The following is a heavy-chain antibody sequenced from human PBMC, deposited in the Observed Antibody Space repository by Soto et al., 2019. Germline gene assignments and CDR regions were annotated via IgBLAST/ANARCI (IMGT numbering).Heavy chain of an antibody. CDR1: GFTFSSYS. J-gene: IGHJ4*02. CDR2: ISSSSSTI. V-gene: IGHV3-48*02. Sequence: GGSLRLSCAASGFTFSSYSMNWVRQAPGKGLEWVSYISSSSSTIYYADSVKGRFTISRDNAKNSLYLQMNSLRDEDTAVYYCARDGVKLGIVVVPAAPTAGYFDYWGQGTLVTVSS. CDR3: ARDGVKLGIVVVPAAPTAGYFDY. D-gene: IGHD2-2*01.